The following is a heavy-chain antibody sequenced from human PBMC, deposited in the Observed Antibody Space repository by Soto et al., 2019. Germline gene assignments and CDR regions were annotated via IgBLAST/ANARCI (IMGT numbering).Heavy chain of an antibody. V-gene: IGHV3-30-3*01. CDR1: GFTFSSYA. Sequence: QVQLVESGGGVVQPGRSLRLSCAASGFTFSSYAMHWVRQAPGKGLEWVAVISYDGSNKYYADSVKGRFTTSRDNSKNTLYLQMNSLRAEDTAVYYCARGERYYGSGSYLNWGQGTLVTVSS. D-gene: IGHD3-10*01. J-gene: IGHJ4*02. CDR2: ISYDGSNK. CDR3: ARGERYYGSGSYLN.